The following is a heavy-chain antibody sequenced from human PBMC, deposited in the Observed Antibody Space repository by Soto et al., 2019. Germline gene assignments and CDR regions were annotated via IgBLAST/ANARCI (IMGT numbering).Heavy chain of an antibody. J-gene: IGHJ4*02. CDR1: GFTFSSYS. D-gene: IGHD4-17*01. CDR3: ARMENYGGNSFDY. V-gene: IGHV3-48*02. CDR2: ISSSSTI. Sequence: EVQLVESGGGLVQPGGSLRLSCAASGFTFSSYSMNWVRQAPGKGLEWVSYISSSSTIYYADSVKGRFTISRDNAKNSLHLQMNSLRDEDTAVYYCARMENYGGNSFDYWGQGTLVTVSS.